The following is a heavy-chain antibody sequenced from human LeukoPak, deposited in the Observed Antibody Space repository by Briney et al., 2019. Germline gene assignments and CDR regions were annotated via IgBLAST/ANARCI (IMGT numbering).Heavy chain of an antibody. V-gene: IGHV3-30-3*01. J-gene: IGHJ4*02. CDR1: GFTFSSYA. Sequence: GRSLRLSCEVSGFTFSSYAMHWVRQAPGKGLEWVAVISYDGNNKYYADSVKGRFTISRDNSKNTLYLQMNSLSPEDTAVYYCTKDISGSFSIDYWGQGTLVTVSS. CDR3: TKDISGSFSIDY. CDR2: ISYDGNNK. D-gene: IGHD1-26*01.